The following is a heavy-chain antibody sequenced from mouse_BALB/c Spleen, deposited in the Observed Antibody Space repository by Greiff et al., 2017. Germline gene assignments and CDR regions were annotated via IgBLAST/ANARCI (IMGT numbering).Heavy chain of an antibody. CDR3: ARHYRYDGAWFAY. V-gene: IGHV1-55*01. CDR2: IYPGSGST. J-gene: IGHJ3*01. CDR1: GYNFTSYW. Sequence: QVQLQQPGAELVKPGTSVKLSCKASGYNFTSYWINWVKLRPGQGLEWIGDIYPGSGSTNYNEKFKSKATLTVDTSSSTAYMQLSSLASEDSALYYCARHYRYDGAWFAYWGQGTLVTVSA. D-gene: IGHD2-14*01.